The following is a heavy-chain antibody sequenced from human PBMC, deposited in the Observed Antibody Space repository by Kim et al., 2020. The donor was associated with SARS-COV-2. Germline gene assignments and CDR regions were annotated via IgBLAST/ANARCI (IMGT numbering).Heavy chain of an antibody. Sequence: SETLSLTCTVSGGSISSYYWSWIRQPPGKGLEWIGYIYYSGSTNYNPSLKSRVTISVDTSKNQFSLKLSSVTAADTAVYYCARGIPGIAAAGIGFDPWGQGTLVTVSS. J-gene: IGHJ5*02. V-gene: IGHV4-59*13. D-gene: IGHD6-13*01. CDR3: ARGIPGIAAAGIGFDP. CDR1: GGSISSYY. CDR2: IYYSGST.